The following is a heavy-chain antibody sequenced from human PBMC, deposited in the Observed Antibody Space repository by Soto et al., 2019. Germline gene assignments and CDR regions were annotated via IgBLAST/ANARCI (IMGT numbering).Heavy chain of an antibody. Sequence: SETLSLTCAVYGGSFSGYYWSWIRQPPGKGLEWIGEINHSGSTNYNPSLKSRVTISVDTSKNQFSLKLSSVTAADTAVYYCARTRRGEKRVYYNGMDVWGQGTTVTVSS. D-gene: IGHD3-16*01. CDR1: GGSFSGYY. V-gene: IGHV4-34*01. CDR2: INHSGST. J-gene: IGHJ6*02. CDR3: ARTRRGEKRVYYNGMDV.